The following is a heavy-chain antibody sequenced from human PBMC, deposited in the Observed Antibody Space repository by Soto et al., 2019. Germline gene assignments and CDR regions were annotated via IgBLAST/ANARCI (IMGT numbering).Heavy chain of an antibody. J-gene: IGHJ4*02. Sequence: SVKVSCKASGGTFSSYAISWVRQAPGQGLEWMGGIIPIFGTANYAQKFQGRVTITADKSTSTAYMELSSLRSEDTAVYYCASIVSRAAAAFDYWGQGTLVTVS. V-gene: IGHV1-69*06. CDR2: IIPIFGTA. CDR1: GGTFSSYA. CDR3: ASIVSRAAAAFDY. D-gene: IGHD6-13*01.